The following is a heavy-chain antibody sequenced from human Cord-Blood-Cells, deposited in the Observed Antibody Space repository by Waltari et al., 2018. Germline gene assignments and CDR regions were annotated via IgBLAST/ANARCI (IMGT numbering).Heavy chain of an antibody. CDR1: GGSISSSSYY. CDR2: IYYSGST. V-gene: IGHV4-39*01. CDR3: ARQRVGGTMVRGYYYYYGMDV. Sequence: QLQLQESGPGLVKPSETLSLTCTVSGGSISSSSYYWGWIRQPPGKGLEWIGSIYYSGSTYYNPSLKSRVTISVDTSKNQFSLKLSSVTAADTAVYYCARQRVGGTMVRGYYYYYGMDVWGQGTTVTVSS. J-gene: IGHJ6*02. D-gene: IGHD3-10*01.